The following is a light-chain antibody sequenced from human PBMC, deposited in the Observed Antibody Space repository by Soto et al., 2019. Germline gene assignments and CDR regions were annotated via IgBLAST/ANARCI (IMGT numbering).Light chain of an antibody. Sequence: EIVLTQSPATLSLSPGERATLSCRASRTVNNYLAWYQQKPGQAPRLLIYDAFIRAAGIPARFSGRGSGTDFTLTISNLEPEDFAVYFCQQRSDWPPITFGQGTRVALK. CDR3: QQRSDWPPIT. CDR2: DAF. V-gene: IGKV3-11*01. J-gene: IGKJ5*01. CDR1: RTVNNY.